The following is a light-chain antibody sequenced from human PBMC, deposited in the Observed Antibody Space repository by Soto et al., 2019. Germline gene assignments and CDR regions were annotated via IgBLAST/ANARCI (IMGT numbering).Light chain of an antibody. J-gene: IGKJ1*01. CDR3: QQYNSYFPT. Sequence: DIQLTQCPSFLSASVGDRVTITCRASQGISSSLAWYQQKPGEAPKLLLYAASTLQSGAPSRFSGSGYGTEFTLTISSLQPDDFATYYCQQYNSYFPTFGQGTKVDIK. CDR1: QGISSS. CDR2: AAS. V-gene: IGKV1-9*01.